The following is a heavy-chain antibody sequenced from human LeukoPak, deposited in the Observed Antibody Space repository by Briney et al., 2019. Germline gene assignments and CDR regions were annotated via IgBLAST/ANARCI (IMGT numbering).Heavy chain of an antibody. CDR2: INHSGST. J-gene: IGHJ5*02. D-gene: IGHD2-15*01. V-gene: IGHV4-34*01. CDR3: AREGCSGGSCYSGWFDP. CDR1: GGSFSGYY. Sequence: PSETLPLTCAVYGGSFSGYYWSWIRQPPGKGLEWIGEINHSGSTNYNPSLKSRVTISVDTSKNQFSLKLSSVTAADTAVYYCAREGCSGGSCYSGWFDPWGQGTPVTVSS.